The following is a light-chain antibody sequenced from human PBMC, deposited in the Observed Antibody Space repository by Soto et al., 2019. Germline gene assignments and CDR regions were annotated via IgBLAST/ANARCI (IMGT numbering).Light chain of an antibody. V-gene: IGKV1-5*03. J-gene: IGKJ1*01. CDR2: KAS. Sequence: DIQMTQSPSTLSASVGDRVTITCRASESIDSWLAWHQQKPVRAPKLLISKASSLESGLPSRFSGSGFGTEFTLTISSLQPDDFATYYCQQYNSYRAFGQGTKVG. CDR3: QQYNSYRA. CDR1: ESIDSW.